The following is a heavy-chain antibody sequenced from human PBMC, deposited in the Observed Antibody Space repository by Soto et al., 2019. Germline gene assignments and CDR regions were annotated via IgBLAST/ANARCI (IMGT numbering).Heavy chain of an antibody. D-gene: IGHD3-10*01. J-gene: IGHJ4*02. CDR1: GFTFSRFE. CDR3: TRAAWFPYLSFY. Sequence: VGSLRLSGAASGFTFSRFELHWVRQAPGKGLEWISYISSSGSTAYYAASVEGRFTISRDNPNNSVYLQMDSLRAEDTALYYCTRAAWFPYLSFYWGQGALVTVSS. CDR2: ISSSGSTA. V-gene: IGHV3-48*03.